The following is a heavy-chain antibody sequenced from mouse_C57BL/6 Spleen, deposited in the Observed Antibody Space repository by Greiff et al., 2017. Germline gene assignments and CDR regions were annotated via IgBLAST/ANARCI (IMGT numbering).Heavy chain of an antibody. Sequence: VQLQQPGAELVKPGASVKLSCKASGYTFTSYWMHWVKQRPGQGLEWIGMIHPNSGSTNYNEKFKSKATLTVDKSSSTAYMQLSSLTSEDSAVYYCATPDGYYAMDYWGQGTSDTLSS. J-gene: IGHJ4*01. CDR3: ATPDGYYAMDY. CDR2: IHPNSGST. D-gene: IGHD2-3*01. V-gene: IGHV1-64*01. CDR1: GYTFTSYW.